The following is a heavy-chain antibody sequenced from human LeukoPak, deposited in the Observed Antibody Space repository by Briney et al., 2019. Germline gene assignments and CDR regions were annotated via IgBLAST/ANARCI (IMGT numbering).Heavy chain of an antibody. J-gene: IGHJ6*02. V-gene: IGHV4-30-4*01. CDR2: IYYSGST. D-gene: IGHD2-2*01. CDR3: ARDGYCSSTSCYPGSMDV. Sequence: SETLSLTCAVYGGSFSGYYWSWIRQPPGKGLEWIGYIYYSGSTYYNPSLKSRVTISVDTSKNQFSLKLSSVTAADTAVYYCARDGYCSSTSCYPGSMDVWGQGTTVTVSS. CDR1: GGSFSGYY.